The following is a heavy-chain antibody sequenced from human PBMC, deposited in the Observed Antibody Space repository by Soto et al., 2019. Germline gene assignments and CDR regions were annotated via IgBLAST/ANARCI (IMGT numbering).Heavy chain of an antibody. J-gene: IGHJ4*02. CDR1: GFTFSSYA. V-gene: IGHV3-23*01. Sequence: GGSLRLSCAASGFTFSSYAMSWVRQAPGKGLEWVSAISGSGGSTYYADSVKGRFTISRDNSKNTLYLQMNSLRAEDTAVYYCAKGPDYADGKAPCDWGQGTLVTVSS. CDR2: ISGSGGST. D-gene: IGHD4-17*01. CDR3: AKGPDYADGKAPCD.